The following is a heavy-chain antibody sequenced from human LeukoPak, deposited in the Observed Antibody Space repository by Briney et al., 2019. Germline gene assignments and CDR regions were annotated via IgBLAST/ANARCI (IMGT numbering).Heavy chain of an antibody. D-gene: IGHD3-10*01. V-gene: IGHV4-39*01. CDR3: ARRNYYGSGSYYKSLSEGANYVY. CDR2: IYYSGST. Sequence: PSETLSLTCTVSGGSISSSSYYWGWIRQPPGKGLEWIGSIYYSGSTYYNPSLKSRVTISVDTSKNQFSLKLSSVTAADTAVYYCARRNYYGSGSYYKSLSEGANYVYWGQGTLVTVSS. CDR1: GGSISSSSYY. J-gene: IGHJ4*02.